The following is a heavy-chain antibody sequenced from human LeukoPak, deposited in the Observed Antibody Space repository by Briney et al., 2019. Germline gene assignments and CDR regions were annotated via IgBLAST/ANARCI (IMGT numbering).Heavy chain of an antibody. J-gene: IGHJ5*02. CDR2: INHSGST. D-gene: IGHD2-15*01. Sequence: SETLSLTCAVYGGSFSGYYWSWIRQPPGKGLEWIGEINHSGSTNYNPSLKSQVTISVDTSKNQFSLKLSSVTAADTAVYYCARDCSGGSCYGRSWFDPWGQGTLVTVSS. V-gene: IGHV4-34*01. CDR1: GGSFSGYY. CDR3: ARDCSGGSCYGRSWFDP.